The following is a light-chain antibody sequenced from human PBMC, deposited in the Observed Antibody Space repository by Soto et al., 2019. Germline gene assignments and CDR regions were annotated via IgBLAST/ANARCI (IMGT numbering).Light chain of an antibody. Sequence: EIALTQSPATLSVSPGERATLSCRASQSVSSNLAWYQQKPGQAPRLLIYGASTRATGIPARFSGSRSGTEFTLTISSLQSEDFAAYYCQQYNNWPPTFGQGTRLEIK. CDR3: QQYNNWPPT. CDR2: GAS. J-gene: IGKJ5*01. CDR1: QSVSSN. V-gene: IGKV3-15*01.